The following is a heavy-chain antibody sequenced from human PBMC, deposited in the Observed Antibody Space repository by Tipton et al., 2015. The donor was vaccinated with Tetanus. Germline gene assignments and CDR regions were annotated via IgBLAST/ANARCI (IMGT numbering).Heavy chain of an antibody. D-gene: IGHD4-17*01. CDR3: ARDQNGDFVY. J-gene: IGHJ4*02. V-gene: IGHV1-69*01. CDR1: GGTFNSYT. Sequence: QVQLVQSGAEVKRPGSSVKVSCKASGGTFNSYTITWVRQAPGQRLEWMGGIIPMFGTETYSQDLQGRVSITADESTGTAYMELTNLKSEDTAVYYCARDQNGDFVYWGQGTLVTVSS. CDR2: IIPMFGTE.